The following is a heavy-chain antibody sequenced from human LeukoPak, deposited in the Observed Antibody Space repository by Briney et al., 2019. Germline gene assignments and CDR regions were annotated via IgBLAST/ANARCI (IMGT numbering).Heavy chain of an antibody. CDR1: GFIISNSA. V-gene: IGHV3-23*01. D-gene: IGHD5-12*01. CDR3: AKGAYDYIEMGYFDY. CDR2: IVASSGST. Sequence: GGSLRLSCAASGFIISNSAMRWARQAPGKGLEWVSLIVASSGSTFYADSVKARFTISRDSSKNTLYLQMNSLRADDMAVYYCAKGAYDYIEMGYFDYWGQGTLVTVSS. J-gene: IGHJ4*02.